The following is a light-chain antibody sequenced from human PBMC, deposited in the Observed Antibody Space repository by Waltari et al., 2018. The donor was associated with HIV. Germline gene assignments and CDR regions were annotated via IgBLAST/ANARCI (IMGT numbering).Light chain of an antibody. CDR2: LGY. Sequence: DVVITQSSLSLLVTPGEPASISCRSSQSLLKSNGNNYLDWYRQKPGQSPQLLIYLGYNRASGVPDRFSGSGSGTDFTLKISRVEAEDVGIYYCMQPLETPRTFGQGTRLEIK. CDR1: QSLLKSNGNNY. J-gene: IGKJ5*01. V-gene: IGKV2-28*01. CDR3: MQPLETPRT.